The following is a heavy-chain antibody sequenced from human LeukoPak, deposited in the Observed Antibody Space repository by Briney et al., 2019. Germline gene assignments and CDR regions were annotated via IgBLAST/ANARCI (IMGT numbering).Heavy chain of an antibody. V-gene: IGHV4-4*02. Sequence: SETLSVTCAVPGGSISRSNWWSWVRQPPGKGLEWIGEIYHSGSTNYNPSLQSRVNTSVDKSKNQFSLRLRSAPAADTAVYYCARALTAVTQYYFDSWGQGSLVTVSS. CDR2: IYHSGST. D-gene: IGHD4-17*01. CDR3: ARALTAVTQYYFDS. J-gene: IGHJ4*02. CDR1: GGSISRSNW.